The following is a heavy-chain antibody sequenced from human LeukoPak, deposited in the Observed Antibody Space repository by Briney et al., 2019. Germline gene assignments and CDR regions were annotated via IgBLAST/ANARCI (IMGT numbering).Heavy chain of an antibody. CDR1: GFSLSTSGVG. J-gene: IGHJ4*02. CDR2: IYWDDDK. V-gene: IGHV2-5*02. CDR3: AHLADGSVAGFDY. Sequence: SGPTLVSPTQTLTLTCTFSGFSLSTSGVGVGWIRQPPGKALEWLALIYWDDDKRYIPSLKTKLTITKDTCKKPAVLTITNLDPVDTATYCSAHLADGSVAGFDYWGQGTLVTVSS. D-gene: IGHD6-19*01.